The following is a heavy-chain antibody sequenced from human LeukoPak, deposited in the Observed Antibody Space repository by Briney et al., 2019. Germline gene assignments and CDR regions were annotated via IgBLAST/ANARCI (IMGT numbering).Heavy chain of an antibody. J-gene: IGHJ5*02. Sequence: PGGSLRLPCAASGFTFSSYAMSWVRQAPGKGLEWVSAISGSGGNTYYADSVKGRFTISRDNSKNTLYLQMNSLRAEDSAVYYCAKAPGGLFDPWGQGTLVTVSS. D-gene: IGHD1-14*01. CDR3: AKAPGGLFDP. V-gene: IGHV3-23*01. CDR2: ISGSGGNT. CDR1: GFTFSSYA.